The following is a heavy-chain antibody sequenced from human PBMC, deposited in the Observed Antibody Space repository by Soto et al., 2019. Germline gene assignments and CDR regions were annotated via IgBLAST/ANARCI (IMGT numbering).Heavy chain of an antibody. CDR1: GFTGSTYG. J-gene: IGHJ4*02. V-gene: IGHV3-30*03. CDR2: ISRDGGTK. Sequence: QVQLVESGGGVGQPGRSLRLSCAVSGFTGSTYGMNWVRQAPGKGLEWVAVISRDGGTKYYADSVKGRFTISRDNSRNTLFLETNSLRGDDMAVYYCTGEVASGYWGQGTLVTVSS. D-gene: IGHD2-8*02. CDR3: TGEVASGY.